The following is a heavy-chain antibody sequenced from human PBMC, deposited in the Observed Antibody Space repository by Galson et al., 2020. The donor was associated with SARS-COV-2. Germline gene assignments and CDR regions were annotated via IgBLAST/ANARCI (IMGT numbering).Heavy chain of an antibody. Sequence: SETLSLTCTVSGGSISTSSDYWGWIRQPPGKGLEWIGTISYTGSTYYNPSLKSRVFISVDTSKNHFSLTLSSVTAADTGVYYCARRKYYNYYMDVWGKGTTVTISS. CDR1: GGSISTSSDY. V-gene: IGHV4-39*02. CDR2: ISYTGST. J-gene: IGHJ6*03. CDR3: ARRKYYNYYMDV.